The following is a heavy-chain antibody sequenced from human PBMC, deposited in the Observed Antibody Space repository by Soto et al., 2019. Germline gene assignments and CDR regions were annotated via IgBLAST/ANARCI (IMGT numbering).Heavy chain of an antibody. Sequence: SGGSLRLSCAASGFTFSSYAMTWVRQAPGKGLEWVSTIGSSGSNTYYADSVKGRFTISRDNSKNTLYLQMNSLRAEDTAVYFCANAAHMTTSLHLDYWGQGIQVTVS. J-gene: IGHJ4*02. CDR2: IGSSGSNT. V-gene: IGHV3-23*01. CDR3: ANAAHMTTSLHLDY. CDR1: GFTFSSYA. D-gene: IGHD4-4*01.